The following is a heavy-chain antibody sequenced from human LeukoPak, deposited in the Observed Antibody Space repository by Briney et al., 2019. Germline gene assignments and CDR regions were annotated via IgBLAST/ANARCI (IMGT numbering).Heavy chain of an antibody. J-gene: IGHJ4*02. CDR3: AKASIEYYYDSSGYYNFDY. D-gene: IGHD3-22*01. CDR2: ISGSGGST. Sequence: GGSLRLSCAASGFTFSSYAMNWVRQAPGKGLEWVSAISGSGGSTYYADSVKGRFTISRDNSKNTLYLQMNSLRAEDTAVYYCAKASIEYYYDSSGYYNFDYWGQGTLVTVSS. CDR1: GFTFSSYA. V-gene: IGHV3-23*01.